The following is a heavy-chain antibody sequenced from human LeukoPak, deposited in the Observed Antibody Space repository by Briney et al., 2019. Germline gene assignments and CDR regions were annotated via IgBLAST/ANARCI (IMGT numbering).Heavy chain of an antibody. D-gene: IGHD3-22*01. Sequence: ASVKVSCKASGYTFTSYGISWVRQAPGRGLEWMGWISAYNGNTNYAQKLQGRVTMTTDTSTSTAYMELRSLRSDDTAVYYCARDTYYYDSSGYAGFDYWGQGTLVTVSS. V-gene: IGHV1-18*01. CDR3: ARDTYYYDSSGYAGFDY. J-gene: IGHJ4*02. CDR1: GYTFTSYG. CDR2: ISAYNGNT.